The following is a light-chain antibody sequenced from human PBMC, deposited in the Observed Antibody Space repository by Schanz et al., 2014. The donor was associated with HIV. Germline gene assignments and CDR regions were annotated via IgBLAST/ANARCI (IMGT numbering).Light chain of an antibody. Sequence: DIQVTQSPSPLSASIGDTITITCRASQSISSWLAWYQQKPGKAPKRLIYAASSLQSGVPSTFRGSGSGTDFTLTISSLQPDDFATYYCQQHFSTPITFGQGTRLEIK. CDR2: AAS. CDR1: QSISSW. CDR3: QQHFSTPIT. V-gene: IGKV1-5*01. J-gene: IGKJ5*01.